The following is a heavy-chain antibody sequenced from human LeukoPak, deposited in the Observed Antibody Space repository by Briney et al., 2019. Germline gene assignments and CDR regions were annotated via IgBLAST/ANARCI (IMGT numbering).Heavy chain of an antibody. D-gene: IGHD6-19*01. CDR2: ISGSGDNT. V-gene: IGHV3-23*01. J-gene: IGHJ6*02. Sequence: PGGSLRLSCAASGFTFSIYDMSWVRQAPGKGLEWVSVISGSGDNTFYADSVKGRFTISRDNSKNTLYLQMNSLRAEDTAVYYCAKEEGSGWFDDYYYYYGMDVWGQGTTVTVSS. CDR1: GFTFSIYD. CDR3: AKEEGSGWFDDYYYYYGMDV.